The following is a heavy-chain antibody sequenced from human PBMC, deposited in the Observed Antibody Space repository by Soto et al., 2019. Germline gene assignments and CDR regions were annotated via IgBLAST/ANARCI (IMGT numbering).Heavy chain of an antibody. V-gene: IGHV3-30*18. CDR2: ISYDGNNK. J-gene: IGHJ3*02. CDR3: AKNGPRSGSGAFDI. CDR1: GFTFSSYG. Sequence: QVQLVESGGGVVQPGRSLRLSCAASGFTFSSYGIHWVRQAPGKGLEWVAVISYDGNNKYYADSVKGRFTISRDNSKNPLYLQMNSLRAEDTAVYYCAKNGPRSGSGAFDIGGQGTMVTVSS. D-gene: IGHD3-10*01.